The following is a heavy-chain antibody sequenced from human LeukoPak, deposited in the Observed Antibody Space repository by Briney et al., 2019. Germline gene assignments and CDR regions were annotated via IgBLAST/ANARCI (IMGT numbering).Heavy chain of an antibody. D-gene: IGHD6-6*01. V-gene: IGHV3-33*01. CDR1: GFSLSGNA. J-gene: IGHJ4*02. CDR2: IWYDGSNE. Sequence: GRSLRLSCAASGFSLSGNAMHWVRQVPGKGLEWLAIIWYDGSNEYYADSVKGRFTISRDNSRNTLYLQMNSLTVEDTAIYYCARGGKSARPDFWGQGTLVTVSS. CDR3: ARGGKSARPDF.